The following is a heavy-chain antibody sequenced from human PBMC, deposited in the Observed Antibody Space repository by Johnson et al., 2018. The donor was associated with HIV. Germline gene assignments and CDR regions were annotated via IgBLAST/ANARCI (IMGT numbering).Heavy chain of an antibody. D-gene: IGHD2-15*01. CDR2: VSYDGSNK. CDR1: GLTFRSYA. CDR3: AKSGGHCIGGMCYDAFDI. J-gene: IGHJ3*02. Sequence: QVQLVESGGGVVQPGRSLRLSCAASGLTFRSYAMHWVRQAPGKGLEWVAVVSYDGSNKYYADSVKGRFSISRDNSKNTLYMEINSLRAEDTALYYCAKSGGHCIGGMCYDAFDIWGQGTMVTVSS. V-gene: IGHV3-30-3*02.